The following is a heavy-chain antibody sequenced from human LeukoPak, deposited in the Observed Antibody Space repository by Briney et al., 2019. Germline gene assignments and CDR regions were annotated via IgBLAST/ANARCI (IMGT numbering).Heavy chain of an antibody. Sequence: PGGSLTLSCAASGFTFSSYGMHWVRQAPGKGLEWVAVISYDGSNKYYADSVKGRFTISRDNSKNTLYLQMNSLRAEDTAVYYCARGSGSYYVRPNFDYWGQGTLGTDSS. D-gene: IGHD1-26*01. J-gene: IGHJ4*02. CDR3: ARGSGSYYVRPNFDY. CDR1: GFTFSSYG. CDR2: ISYDGSNK. V-gene: IGHV3-30*03.